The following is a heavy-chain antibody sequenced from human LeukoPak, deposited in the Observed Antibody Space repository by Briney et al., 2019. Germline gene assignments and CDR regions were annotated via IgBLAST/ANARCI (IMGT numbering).Heavy chain of an antibody. CDR3: ARATYYYDSSGYYSQPFDY. Sequence: ASVKVSRKASGYTFTSYEINWVRQATGQGLEWMGWMNPNSGNTNYAQKLQGRVTMTTDTSTSTAYMELRSLRSDDTAVYYCARATYYYDSSGYYSQPFDYWGQGTLVTVSS. CDR1: GYTFTSYE. J-gene: IGHJ4*02. CDR2: MNPNSGNT. V-gene: IGHV1-18*01. D-gene: IGHD3-22*01.